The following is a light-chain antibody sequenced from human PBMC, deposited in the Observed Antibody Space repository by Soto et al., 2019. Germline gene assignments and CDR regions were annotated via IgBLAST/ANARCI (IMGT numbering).Light chain of an antibody. Sequence: ALAQPASVSGSPEQSVTISCTGTSSDVGTYNLVSWYQQHPGKAPKLIIYEVTERPSGVSNRFSGSKFGNTASLTISGLLPEDEADYYCCSYGGSSALPYVFGTGTKVTVL. CDR1: SSDVGTYNL. CDR3: CSYGGSSALPYV. J-gene: IGLJ1*01. CDR2: EVT. V-gene: IGLV2-23*02.